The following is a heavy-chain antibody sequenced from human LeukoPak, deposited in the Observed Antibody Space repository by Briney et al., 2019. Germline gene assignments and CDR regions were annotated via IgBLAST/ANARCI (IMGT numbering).Heavy chain of an antibody. CDR2: ISSSSSYI. Sequence: PGGSLRLSCAASGFTFSSYSMNWVRQAPGKGLEWVSSISSSSSYIYYADSVKGRFTISRDNAKNSLYLQMNSLRAEDTAVYYCARATYYDFWSGYYSETEQTFDYWGQGTLVTVSS. V-gene: IGHV3-21*01. CDR1: GFTFSSYS. CDR3: ARATYYDFWSGYYSETEQTFDY. D-gene: IGHD3-3*01. J-gene: IGHJ4*02.